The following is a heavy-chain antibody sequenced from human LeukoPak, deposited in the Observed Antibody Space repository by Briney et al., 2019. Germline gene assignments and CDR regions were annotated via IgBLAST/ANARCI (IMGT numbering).Heavy chain of an antibody. J-gene: IGHJ4*02. Sequence: AGSLRLSCAASGFTFDDYARLWLRQAPGMGLPWVSLISGDGGRTYYADSVKGRFTISRDNSKNSLYLQMKSLRTEDTALYYCATPDSRYFDWLLYWGQGTLVTVSS. V-gene: IGHV3-43*02. CDR3: ATPDSRYFDWLLY. CDR1: GFTFDDYA. CDR2: ISGDGGRT. D-gene: IGHD3-9*01.